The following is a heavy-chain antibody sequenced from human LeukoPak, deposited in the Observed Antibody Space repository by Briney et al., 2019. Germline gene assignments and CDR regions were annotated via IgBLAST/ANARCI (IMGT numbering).Heavy chain of an antibody. CDR3: ARDRSRPNPFFDS. D-gene: IGHD6-13*01. V-gene: IGHV4-30-4*08. Sequence: PSQTLSLTCTVSGVSITKDGYSWTWLRQPPGKGLEWIGDISYSGSTKYKPSLKRRLTISGDVSKNQFSLKLTSVTAADTAVYYCARDRSRPNPFFDSWGQGTLVTVSS. J-gene: IGHJ4*02. CDR2: ISYSGST. CDR1: GVSITKDGYS.